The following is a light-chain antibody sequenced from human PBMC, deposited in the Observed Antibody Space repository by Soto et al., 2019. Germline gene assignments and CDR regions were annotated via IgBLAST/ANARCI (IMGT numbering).Light chain of an antibody. CDR3: QQYNNWPPLT. Sequence: IVMTQSPATLSVSPGERATLSCRASQSVSISLAWYQQKPGQTPRLLIYGASTKATGIPARFSGSGSGTEFPTTISSLQYEDFAVYYCQQYNNWPPLTFGGGTKVEIK. CDR1: QSVSIS. CDR2: GAS. J-gene: IGKJ4*01. V-gene: IGKV3-15*01.